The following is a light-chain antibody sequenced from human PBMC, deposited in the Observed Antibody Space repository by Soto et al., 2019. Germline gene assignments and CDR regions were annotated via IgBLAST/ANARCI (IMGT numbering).Light chain of an antibody. Sequence: QSALPQPPSLYGTPGQRVTISCSGSNSNIGRYSVNWYQHFPGTAPKILIYSDDERPSGVPERFSGSKSGTSASLAISGLQSEDEAEYYCAAWDDNLNGPLFGGGTQLTV. V-gene: IGLV1-44*01. CDR1: NSNIGRYS. CDR2: SDD. CDR3: AAWDDNLNGPL. J-gene: IGLJ3*02.